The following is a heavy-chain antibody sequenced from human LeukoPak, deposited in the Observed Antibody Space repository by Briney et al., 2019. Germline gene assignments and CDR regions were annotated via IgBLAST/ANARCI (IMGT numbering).Heavy chain of an antibody. Sequence: GGSLRLSCAASGFTFSSYAMSWVRLAPGKGLEWVSGISGSGDGTYFADSVKGRFTISRDNSKNTVYLQMNSLRAEDAAVYYCAKDRNYYGSGSYYAYWGQGTLVTASS. D-gene: IGHD3-10*01. J-gene: IGHJ4*02. V-gene: IGHV3-23*01. CDR1: GFTFSSYA. CDR2: ISGSGDGT. CDR3: AKDRNYYGSGSYYAY.